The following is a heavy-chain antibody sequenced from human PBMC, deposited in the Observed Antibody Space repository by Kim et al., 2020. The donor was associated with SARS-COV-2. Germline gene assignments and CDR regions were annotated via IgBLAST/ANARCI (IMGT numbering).Heavy chain of an antibody. V-gene: IGHV4-34*01. CDR1: GGSFSGYY. CDR2: INHSGST. Sequence: SETLSLTCAVYGGSFSGYYWSWIRQPPGKGLEWIGEINHSGSTNYNPSLKSRVTISVDTSKNQFSLKLSSVTAADTAVYYCARYIAARNQYYYYYYYMDV. J-gene: IGHJ6*03. CDR3: ARYIAARNQYYYYYYYMDV. D-gene: IGHD6-6*01.